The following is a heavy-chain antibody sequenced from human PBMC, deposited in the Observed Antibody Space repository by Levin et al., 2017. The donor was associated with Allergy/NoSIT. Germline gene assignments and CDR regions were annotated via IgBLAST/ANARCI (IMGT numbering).Heavy chain of an antibody. D-gene: IGHD3-3*01. CDR2: IHGDGANK. CDR3: AKCAADFGNDAFDI. CDR1: GFNFSYFA. J-gene: IGHJ3*02. V-gene: IGHV3-23*01. Sequence: PGGSLRLSCAASGFNFSYFAMSWVRQAPGKGLEWVAGIHGDGANKFYADSVKGRFTISRDNSRNTLNLQMSSLRVEDTAFYYCAKCAADFGNDAFDIWGLGTLVTVSS.